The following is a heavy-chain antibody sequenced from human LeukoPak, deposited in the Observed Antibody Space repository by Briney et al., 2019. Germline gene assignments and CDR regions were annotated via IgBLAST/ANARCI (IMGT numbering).Heavy chain of an antibody. V-gene: IGHV4-39*07. CDR3: ARNGDFWSGYYNWFDP. D-gene: IGHD3-3*01. CDR2: IYYSGST. CDR1: GGSISSNSYY. Sequence: SETLSLTCTVSGGSISSNSYYWDWIRQPPGKGLEWIGSIYYSGSTYYNPSLKSRVTISVDTSKNQFSLKLSSVTAADTAVYYCARNGDFWSGYYNWFDPWGQGTLVTVSS. J-gene: IGHJ5*02.